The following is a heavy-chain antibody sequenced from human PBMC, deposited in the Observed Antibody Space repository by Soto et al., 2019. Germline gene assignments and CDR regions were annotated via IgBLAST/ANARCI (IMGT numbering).Heavy chain of an antibody. CDR1: GYTFTSYG. Sequence: ASVKVSCKASGYTFTSYGISWVRQAPGQGLEWMGWISAYNGNTNYAQKLQGRVTMTTDTSTSTVYMELRSVRSDDTAVYYGARAESGSCDYWGQGTLVTVSS. V-gene: IGHV1-18*04. J-gene: IGHJ4*02. CDR2: ISAYNGNT. D-gene: IGHD5-12*01. CDR3: ARAESGSCDY.